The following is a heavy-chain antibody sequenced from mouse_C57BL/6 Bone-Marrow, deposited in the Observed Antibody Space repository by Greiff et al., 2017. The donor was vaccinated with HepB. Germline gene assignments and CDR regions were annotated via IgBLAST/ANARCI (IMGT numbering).Heavy chain of an antibody. V-gene: IGHV1-39*01. Sequence: ASVKISCKASGYSFTDYNMNWVKQSNGKRLEWIGVINPNYGTTSYNQKFKGKATLTVDQSSSTAYMQLNSLTSEDSAVYYCARGEDYGYDGFDYGGQGPTLTVSS. CDR1: GYSFTDYN. CDR2: INPNYGTT. D-gene: IGHD2-2*01. CDR3: ARGEDYGYDGFDY. J-gene: IGHJ2*01.